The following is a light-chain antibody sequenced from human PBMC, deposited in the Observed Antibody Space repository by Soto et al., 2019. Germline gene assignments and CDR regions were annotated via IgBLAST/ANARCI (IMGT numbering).Light chain of an antibody. V-gene: IGLV8-61*01. Sequence: QAVVTQEPSFSVSPGGTVTLTCGLTSGSVSPNHYPSWYQQTPGQIPRTLIYTTNIRSSGVPDRFSGSILGNKAALTITGAQADDECDYYCALYMGSGIWVFGGGTKLIVL. CDR3: ALYMGSGIWV. CDR2: TTN. J-gene: IGLJ3*02. CDR1: SGSVSPNHY.